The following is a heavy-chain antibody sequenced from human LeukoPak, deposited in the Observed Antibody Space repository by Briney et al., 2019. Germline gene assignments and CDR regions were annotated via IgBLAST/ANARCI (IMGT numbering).Heavy chain of an antibody. CDR2: IYYSGST. Sequence: SETLSLTCTVSGGSISSGGYYWSWIRQHPGKGLEWIGYIYYSGSTYYNPSLKSRVTISVDTSKNQFSLKLSSVTAADTAVYYCARGSGGYSYGRLGIWFDPWGQGTLVTVSS. CDR1: GGSISSGGYY. CDR3: ARGSGGYSYGRLGIWFDP. V-gene: IGHV4-31*03. D-gene: IGHD5-18*01. J-gene: IGHJ5*02.